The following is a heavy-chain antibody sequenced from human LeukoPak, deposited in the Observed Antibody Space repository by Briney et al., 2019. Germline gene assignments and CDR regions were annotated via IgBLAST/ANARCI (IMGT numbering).Heavy chain of an antibody. Sequence: ASVKVSCKASGYTFTSYDINWVRQATGQGLEWMGWMNPNSGNTGYAQKFQGRVTMTRNTSISTAYMELSSLRSEDTAMYYCARGLSYRAYYDFWSGAGGMDVWGQGTTVTVSS. J-gene: IGHJ6*02. CDR2: MNPNSGNT. CDR1: GYTFTSYD. V-gene: IGHV1-8*01. CDR3: ARGLSYRAYYDFWSGAGGMDV. D-gene: IGHD3-3*01.